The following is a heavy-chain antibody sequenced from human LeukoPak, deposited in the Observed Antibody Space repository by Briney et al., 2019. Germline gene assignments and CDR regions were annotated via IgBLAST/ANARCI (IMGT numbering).Heavy chain of an antibody. D-gene: IGHD6-19*01. CDR3: ARHSLKQWPPYFDY. CDR2: ICYSGST. CDR1: GGSISSYY. J-gene: IGHJ4*02. V-gene: IGHV4-59*08. Sequence: PSETLSLTCTVSGGSISSYYWSWIRQPPGKGLEWIGYICYSGSTNYNPSLKSRVIISVDTSKNQFSLKLSSVTAADTAVYYCARHSLKQWPPYFDYWGQGTLVTVSS.